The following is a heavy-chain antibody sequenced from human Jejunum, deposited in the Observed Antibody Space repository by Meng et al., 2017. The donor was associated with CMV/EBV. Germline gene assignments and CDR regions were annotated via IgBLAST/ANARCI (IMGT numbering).Heavy chain of an antibody. CDR1: GYKFSDYY. J-gene: IGHJ4*01. D-gene: IGHD2-8*01. CDR3: ARNHNGLGY. CDR2: INPNTGGT. V-gene: IGHV1-2*06. Sequence: QVQLEQFGAEVKKPGASVKVSCKASGYKFSDYYIHWVRQAPGQGLEWMGRINPNTGGTNLEQRFQGRVSMTRDASITTAFMELSRLRYDDTAVYYCARNHNGLGYWGHGTLVTVSS.